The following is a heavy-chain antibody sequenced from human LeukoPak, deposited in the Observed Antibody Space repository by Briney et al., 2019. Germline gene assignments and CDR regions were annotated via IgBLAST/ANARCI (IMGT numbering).Heavy chain of an antibody. CDR2: IIPIFGTA. CDR1: GGTFSIYA. CDR3: ARRVVVVTDIRLGGMDV. J-gene: IGHJ6*02. D-gene: IGHD2-21*02. Sequence: SVKVSSTASGGTFSIYAISWVRQAPGQGLEWMGGIIPIFGTANYAQKFQGRVTITADESTSTAYMELSSLRSEDTAVYYCARRVVVVTDIRLGGMDVWGQGTTVTVSS. V-gene: IGHV1-69*13.